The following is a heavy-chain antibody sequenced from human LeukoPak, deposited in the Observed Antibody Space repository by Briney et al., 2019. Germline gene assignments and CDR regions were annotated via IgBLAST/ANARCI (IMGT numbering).Heavy chain of an antibody. D-gene: IGHD3-9*01. CDR3: ARGARYFDWLPRFDY. Sequence: PSETLSLTCAVYGGSFSGYYWSWIRQPPGKGLEWIGEINHSGSTNYNPSLKSRVTISVDTSKNQFSLKLSSVTAADTAVYYCARGARYFDWLPRFDYWGQGTLATVSS. CDR1: GGSFSGYY. CDR2: INHSGST. V-gene: IGHV4-34*01. J-gene: IGHJ4*02.